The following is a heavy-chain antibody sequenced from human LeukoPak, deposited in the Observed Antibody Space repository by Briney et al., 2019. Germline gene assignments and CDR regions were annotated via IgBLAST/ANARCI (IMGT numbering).Heavy chain of an antibody. J-gene: IGHJ5*02. CDR2: IYTSGST. CDR3: ARDGKGYPRGYSGYDATHWFDP. CDR1: GGSISSGSYY. Sequence: SETLSLTCTVSGGSISSGSYYWSWIRQPAGKGLEWIGSIYTSGSTNYNPYLKSRVTISVDTSKNQFSLKLSSVTAADTAVYYCARDGKGYPRGYSGYDATHWFDPWGQGTLVTVSS. V-gene: IGHV4-61*02. D-gene: IGHD5-12*01.